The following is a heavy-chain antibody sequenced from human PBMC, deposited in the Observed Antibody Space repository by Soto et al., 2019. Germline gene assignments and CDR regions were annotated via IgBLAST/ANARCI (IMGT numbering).Heavy chain of an antibody. CDR3: ARDLADYYDSSGYYPGAFDI. J-gene: IGHJ3*02. CDR1: GGTFSSYA. CDR2: IIPIFGTA. D-gene: IGHD3-22*01. V-gene: IGHV1-69*13. Sequence: SVKVSCNASGGTFSSYAISWVRQAPGQGLEWMGGIIPIFGTANYAQKFQGRVTITADESTSTAYMELSSLRSEDTAVYYCARDLADYYDSSGYYPGAFDIWGQGTMVTVSS.